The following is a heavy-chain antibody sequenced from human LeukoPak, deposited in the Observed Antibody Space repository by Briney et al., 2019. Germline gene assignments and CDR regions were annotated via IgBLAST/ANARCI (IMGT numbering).Heavy chain of an antibody. D-gene: IGHD6-19*01. CDR1: GYTFTSYY. V-gene: IGHV1-46*01. CDR2: INPSGGST. J-gene: IGHJ4*02. Sequence: ASVKVSCKASGYTFTSYYMHWVRQAPGQGLEWMGIINPSGGSTSYAQKFQGRVTMTRDTSTSTVYMELSSLRSEDTAVYYCARAKGSGWGGDYFDYWGQGTLVTVSS. CDR3: ARAKGSGWGGDYFDY.